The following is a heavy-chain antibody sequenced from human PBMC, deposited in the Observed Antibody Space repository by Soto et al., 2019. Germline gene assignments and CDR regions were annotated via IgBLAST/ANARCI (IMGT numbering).Heavy chain of an antibody. D-gene: IGHD2-2*01. CDR2: ISSNGGST. CDR3: ARDKAGYCSSTSCFSPLDP. J-gene: IGHJ5*02. CDR1: GFTFSSYA. V-gene: IGHV3-64*01. Sequence: EVQLVESGGGLVQPGGSLRLSCAASGFTFSSYAMHWVRQAPGTGLEYVSAISSNGGSTYYANSVKGRFTISRDNSKNTLYLQMGSLRAEDMAVYYCARDKAGYCSSTSCFSPLDPWGQGTLVTVSS.